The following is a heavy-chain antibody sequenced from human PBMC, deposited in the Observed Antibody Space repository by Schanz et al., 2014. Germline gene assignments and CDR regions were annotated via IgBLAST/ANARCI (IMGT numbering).Heavy chain of an antibody. CDR2: ISVYNHNK. D-gene: IGHD3-3*01. J-gene: IGHJ4*02. Sequence: RPGVKKPGATVKVSCKASGYIFINSGISWVRQAPGQGLEWMGWISVYNHNKEYDQKFQGRVTMTTDTSTSTAYMALTDLRSDDTAVYYCARSAGRDFWSGYYTRFDYWGQGTLVTVSS. CDR3: ARSAGRDFWSGYYTRFDY. CDR1: GYIFINSG. V-gene: IGHV1-18*01.